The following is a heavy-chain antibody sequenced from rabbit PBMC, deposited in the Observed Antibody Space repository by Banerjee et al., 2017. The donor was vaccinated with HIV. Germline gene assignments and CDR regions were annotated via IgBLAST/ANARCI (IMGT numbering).Heavy chain of an antibody. CDR3: ARGGGAGTGYDF. J-gene: IGHJ6*01. CDR2: INSSSRNV. D-gene: IGHD7-1*01. Sequence: QEQLEESGGDLVKPEGSLTITCTASGFSFSNKYVMCWVRQAPGKGLEWIGCINSSSRNVVYASTAPGRFSNSTSSSTTVILQMTTLTDAATATYFSARGGGAGTGYDFRGPGTLVTVS. CDR1: GFSFSNKYV. V-gene: IGHV1S45*01.